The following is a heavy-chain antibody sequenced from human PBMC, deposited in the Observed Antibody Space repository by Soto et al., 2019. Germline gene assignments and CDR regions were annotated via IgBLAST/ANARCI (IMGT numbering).Heavy chain of an antibody. CDR2: IKSKTDGGTT. Sequence: GGSLRLSCAASGFTFSNAWMSWVRQAPGKGLEWVGRIKSKTDGGTTDYAAPVKGRFTISRDDSKNTLYLQMNSLKTEDTAVYYCTTDRGDYGDPFDYWGQGTLVTGLL. CDR1: GFTFSNAW. CDR3: TTDRGDYGDPFDY. J-gene: IGHJ4*02. V-gene: IGHV3-15*01. D-gene: IGHD4-17*01.